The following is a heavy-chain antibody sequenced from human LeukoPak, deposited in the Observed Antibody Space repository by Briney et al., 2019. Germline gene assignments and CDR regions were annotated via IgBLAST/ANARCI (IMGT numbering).Heavy chain of an antibody. CDR3: ARDRNYNCGGDCYTFDY. CDR1: GGTFSSYA. V-gene: IGHV1-69*01. J-gene: IGHJ4*02. CDR2: IIPIFGTA. Sequence: SVKVSCKASGGTFSSYAISRVRQAPGQGLEWMGGIIPIFGTANYAQKFQGRVTITADESTSTAYMELSSLRSEDTAVYYCARDRNYNCGGDCYTFDYWGQGTLVTVSS. D-gene: IGHD2-21*01.